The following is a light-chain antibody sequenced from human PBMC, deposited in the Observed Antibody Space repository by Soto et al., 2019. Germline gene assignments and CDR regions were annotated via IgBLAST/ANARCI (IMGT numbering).Light chain of an antibody. Sequence: EIQMTQSPSTLSASVGDRVTITCRASQSISSWLAWYQQKPGKAPKVLIYKASSLESGVPSRFSGSGSGTEFTLTISSLQPDDFATYYCQQYNSYLTFGGGTKVDIK. CDR2: KAS. CDR3: QQYNSYLT. V-gene: IGKV1-5*03. J-gene: IGKJ4*01. CDR1: QSISSW.